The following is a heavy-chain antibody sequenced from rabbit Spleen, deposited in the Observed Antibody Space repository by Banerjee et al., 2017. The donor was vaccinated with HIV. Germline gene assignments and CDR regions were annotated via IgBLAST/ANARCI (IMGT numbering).Heavy chain of an antibody. D-gene: IGHD1-1*01. V-gene: IGHV1S45*01. CDR2: IYGGSSGST. CDR1: GFDFSRNYY. J-gene: IGHJ4*01. CDR3: ARDPAYASSSGVNIPYL. Sequence: QEQLEESGGDLVKPGASLTLTCKASGFDFSRNYYMSWVRQAPGKGLEWIACIYGGSSGSTWYATWAKGRFTISSHNAQNTLYLQLNSLTAADTATYFCARDPAYASSSGVNIPYLWGPGTLVTVS.